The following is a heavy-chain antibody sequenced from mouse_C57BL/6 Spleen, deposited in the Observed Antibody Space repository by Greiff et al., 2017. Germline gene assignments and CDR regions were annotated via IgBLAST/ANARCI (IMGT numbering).Heavy chain of an antibody. CDR1: GYAFSSYW. Sequence: VQLQQSGAELVKPGASVKISCKASGYAFSSYWMNWVKQRPGKGLEWIGQIYPGDGDTNYNGKFKGKATLTADKSSSTAYMQLSSLTSEDSAVYFCARGGITTVGGNFDYWGQGTTLTVSS. D-gene: IGHD1-1*01. CDR3: ARGGITTVGGNFDY. J-gene: IGHJ2*01. V-gene: IGHV1-80*01. CDR2: IYPGDGDT.